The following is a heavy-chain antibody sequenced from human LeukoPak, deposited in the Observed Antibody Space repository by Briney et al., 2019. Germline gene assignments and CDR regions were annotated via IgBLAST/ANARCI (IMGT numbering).Heavy chain of an antibody. CDR3: ARGRIAAAGGWFDP. V-gene: IGHV1-8*02. CDR1: GYTFTGYY. D-gene: IGHD6-13*01. J-gene: IGHJ5*02. Sequence: GASVKVSCKASGYTFTGYYMHWVRQAPGQGLEWMGWINPNSGNTGYAQKFQGRVTMTRNTSISTAYMELSSLRSEDTAVYYCARGRIAAAGGWFDPWGQGTLVTVSS. CDR2: INPNSGNT.